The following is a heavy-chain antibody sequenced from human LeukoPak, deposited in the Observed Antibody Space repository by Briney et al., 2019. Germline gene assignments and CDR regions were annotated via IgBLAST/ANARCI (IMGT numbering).Heavy chain of an antibody. CDR2: ISYDGSNK. Sequence: GGSLRLSCAASGFTFSSYGMHWVRQAPGKGLEWVAVISYDGSNKYYADSVKGRFTISRDNSKNTLYLQMNSLRAEDTAVYYCAKAWSSDWYDYWGQGTLVTVSS. J-gene: IGHJ4*02. V-gene: IGHV3-30*18. CDR1: GFTFSSYG. CDR3: AKAWSSDWYDY. D-gene: IGHD6-19*01.